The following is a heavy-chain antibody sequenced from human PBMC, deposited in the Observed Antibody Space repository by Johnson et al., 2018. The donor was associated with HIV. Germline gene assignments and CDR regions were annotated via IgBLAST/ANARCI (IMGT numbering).Heavy chain of an antibody. CDR1: GFTFSNYA. Sequence: QVYLVESGGGLVQPGGSLRLSCAASGFTFSNYAMHWVRQAPGKGLEWVAVISYDGSNKYYPNSLKGRFTISRDNSKNTLYLQMNSLRAEDTAVYYCARGITMIVVVKGDAFDIWGQGTMVTVSS. CDR2: ISYDGSNK. D-gene: IGHD3-22*01. V-gene: IGHV3-30-3*01. J-gene: IGHJ3*02. CDR3: ARGITMIVVVKGDAFDI.